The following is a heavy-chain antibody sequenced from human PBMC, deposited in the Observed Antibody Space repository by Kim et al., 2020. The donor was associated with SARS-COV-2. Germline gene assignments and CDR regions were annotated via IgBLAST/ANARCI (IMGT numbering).Heavy chain of an antibody. J-gene: IGHJ4*02. CDR1: GFTFSSYS. D-gene: IGHD2-2*01. CDR3: ARDQKERCSSTSCYASGYFDY. CDR2: ISSSSSTI. Sequence: GGSLRLSCAASGFTFSSYSMNWVRQAPGKGLEWVSYISSSSSTIYYADSVKGRFTISRDNAKNSLYLQMNSLRDEDTAVYYCARDQKERCSSTSCYASGYFDYWGQGTLVTVSS. V-gene: IGHV3-48*02.